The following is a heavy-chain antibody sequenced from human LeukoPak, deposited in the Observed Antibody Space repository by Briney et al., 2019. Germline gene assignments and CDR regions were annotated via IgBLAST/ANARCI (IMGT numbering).Heavy chain of an antibody. D-gene: IGHD6-13*01. CDR3: ASGPYPAAGTDHQFDY. V-gene: IGHV4-59*01. CDR1: GASISSYY. CDR2: IFYSGIT. J-gene: IGHJ4*02. Sequence: SETLSLTCTVSGASISSYYWSWIRQPPGKGLERIGYIFYSGITHYNPSLKSRVTMSVDTSKNQFSLKLSSVTAADTAVYFCASGPYPAAGTDHQFDYWGQGTLVTVFS.